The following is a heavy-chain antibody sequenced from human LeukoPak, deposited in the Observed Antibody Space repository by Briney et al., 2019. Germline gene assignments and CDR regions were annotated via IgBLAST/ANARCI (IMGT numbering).Heavy chain of an antibody. J-gene: IGHJ4*02. CDR1: GYTFTGYY. CDR2: INPNSGGT. Sequence: ASVKVSCKASGYTFTGYYMHWVRQAPGQGLEWMGWINPNSGGTNYAQKFQGRVTMTRDTSISTAYMELSRLRSDDTAVYYCAREPPAYPHRPIDYWGQGTLVTVSS. CDR3: AREPPAYPHRPIDY. V-gene: IGHV1-2*02. D-gene: IGHD2-2*01.